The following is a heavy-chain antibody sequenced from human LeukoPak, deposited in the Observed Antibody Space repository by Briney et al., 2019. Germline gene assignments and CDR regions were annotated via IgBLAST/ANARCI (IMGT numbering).Heavy chain of an antibody. V-gene: IGHV1-69*04. CDR3: ARGRVDTATFDY. J-gene: IGHJ4*02. CDR2: IIPILGTA. D-gene: IGHD5-18*01. Sequence: SVKVSCKASGGTFSSYAISWVRQAPGQGLEWMGRIIPILGTANYAQKFQGRVTITADKSTSTAYMELSSLRSEDTAVYYCARGRVDTATFDYWGQGTLVTVSS. CDR1: GGTFSSYA.